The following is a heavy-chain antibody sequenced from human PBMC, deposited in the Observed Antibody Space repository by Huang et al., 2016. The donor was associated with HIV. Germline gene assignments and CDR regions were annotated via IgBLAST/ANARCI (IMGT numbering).Heavy chain of an antibody. J-gene: IGHJ6*02. V-gene: IGHV4-39*01. CDR1: GGSISSSSYY. D-gene: IGHD6-13*01. CDR2: IYYSERT. CDR3: ASQTLTTQYSSSWSYYYYGMDV. Sequence: QLQLQESGPGLVKHSETLSLTCTVSGGSISSSSYYWGWIRQPPGKWLGWIGCIYYSERTYANPSLKIRVTISVDTSQNQFSLKRSSVTAADTAWYDCASQTLTTQYSSSWSYYYYGMDVWGQGTTVTVSS.